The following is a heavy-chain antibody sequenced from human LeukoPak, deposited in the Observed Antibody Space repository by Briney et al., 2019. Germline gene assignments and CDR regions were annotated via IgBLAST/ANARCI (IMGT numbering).Heavy chain of an antibody. CDR3: ARGRSIEGYADPFDY. Sequence: PGGSLRLSCAASGFTFSSYSMNWVRQAPGKGLEWVSSISSSSSYIYYADSVKGRFTISRDNAKNSLYLQMNSLRAEDTAVYYCARGRSIEGYADPFDYWGQGTLVTVSS. CDR1: GFTFSSYS. V-gene: IGHV3-21*01. D-gene: IGHD5-12*01. CDR2: ISSSSSYI. J-gene: IGHJ4*02.